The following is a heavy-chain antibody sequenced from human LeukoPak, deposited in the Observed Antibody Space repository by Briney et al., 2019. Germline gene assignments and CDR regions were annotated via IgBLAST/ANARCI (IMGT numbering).Heavy chain of an antibody. Sequence: SVKVSCKASGGTFSNYAISWVRQAPGQGLEWMGGIIPIFGTSNYAQKFQGRVTITADESTSTAYMELSSLRSEDMAVYYCARAGVEYSGSSLDYWGQGTLVTVSS. V-gene: IGHV1-69*01. CDR1: GGTFSNYA. D-gene: IGHD6-6*01. CDR3: ARAGVEYSGSSLDY. J-gene: IGHJ4*02. CDR2: IIPIFGTS.